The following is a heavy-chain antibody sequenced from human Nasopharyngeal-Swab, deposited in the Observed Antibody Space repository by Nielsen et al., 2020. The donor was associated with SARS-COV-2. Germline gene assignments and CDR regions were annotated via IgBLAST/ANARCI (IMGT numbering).Heavy chain of an antibody. CDR3: AKDNNRFLEWLLPYGMDV. Sequence: GESLKISCAASGFTFSSYWMHWVRQAPGKGLVWVARIKSDGSSTSYADSVKGRFTISRDNAKNTLYLQMNSLRAEDTAVYYCAKDNNRFLEWLLPYGMDVWGQGTTVTVSS. CDR2: IKSDGSST. J-gene: IGHJ6*02. D-gene: IGHD3-3*01. V-gene: IGHV3-74*01. CDR1: GFTFSSYW.